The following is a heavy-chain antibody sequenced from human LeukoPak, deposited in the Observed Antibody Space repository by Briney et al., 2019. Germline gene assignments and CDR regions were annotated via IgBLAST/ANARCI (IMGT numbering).Heavy chain of an antibody. Sequence: ASVKASCTASGYTFTSYGISWVRQAPRQRLEWMGWISAYNGNTNYAQKLQGRVTMTTDTSTSTAYMELRSLRSDDTAVYYCARDCSGGSCYSGNAFDIWGQGTMVTVSS. CDR1: GYTFTSYG. V-gene: IGHV1-18*01. D-gene: IGHD2-15*01. CDR3: ARDCSGGSCYSGNAFDI. CDR2: ISAYNGNT. J-gene: IGHJ3*02.